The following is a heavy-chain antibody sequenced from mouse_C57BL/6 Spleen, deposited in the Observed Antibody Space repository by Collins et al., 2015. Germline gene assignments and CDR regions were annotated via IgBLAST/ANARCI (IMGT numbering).Heavy chain of an antibody. CDR3: ARRLRPRDYYAMDY. CDR1: GNTFTTYW. V-gene: IGHV1-50*01. D-gene: IGHD3-2*02. Sequence: QVQLQQSGAELVQPGASVKLSCKASGNTFTTYWMQWIKQRPGQGLEWIGEIDPSDSYTNYNQKFKGKATLTVDTSSSTAYMQLSSLTSEDSAVYYCARRLRPRDYYAMDYWGQGTSVTVSS. CDR2: IDPSDSYT. J-gene: IGHJ4*01.